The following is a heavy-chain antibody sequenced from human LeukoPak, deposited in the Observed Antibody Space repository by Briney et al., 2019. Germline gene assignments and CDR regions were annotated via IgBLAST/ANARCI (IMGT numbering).Heavy chain of an antibody. Sequence: GGSLRLSCAVSGFTFSSSAMNWVRQAPGKGLEWVSGISSDGGSTHYADPVKGRFTISRDNSKNTLYLQMNSLGAEDTAVYYCAKDRTRGYFDYWGQGTLVTVSS. CDR1: GFTFSSSA. CDR3: AKDRTRGYFDY. CDR2: ISSDGGST. V-gene: IGHV3-23*01. J-gene: IGHJ4*02. D-gene: IGHD6-13*01.